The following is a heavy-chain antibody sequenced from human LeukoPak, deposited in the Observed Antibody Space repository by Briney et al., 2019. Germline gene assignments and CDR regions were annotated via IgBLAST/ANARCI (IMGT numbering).Heavy chain of an antibody. Sequence: GGSLRLSCAASGFTFSSYAMSWVRQAPGKGLEWVSAISGSGGSTYYADSVKGRFTISRDNSKNTLYLQMNSLRAEDTAVYYCHGTGYSSGWYGSDYWGQGTLVTVSS. D-gene: IGHD6-19*01. CDR1: GFTFSSYA. V-gene: IGHV3-23*01. J-gene: IGHJ4*02. CDR2: ISGSGGST. CDR3: HGTGYSSGWYGSDY.